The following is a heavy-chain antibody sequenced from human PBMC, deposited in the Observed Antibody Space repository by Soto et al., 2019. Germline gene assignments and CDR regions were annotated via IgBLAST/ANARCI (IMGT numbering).Heavy chain of an antibody. CDR2: ISAYNGNT. CDR1: GYTFTSYG. Sequence: QVRLVQSGAEVKKPGASVKVSCKASGYTFTSYGISWVRQAPGQGHEWMGWISAYNGNTNYAQKLQGRVTMTTDTSTSTAYMELRSLRSDDTAVYYCARDKSVTHVYYYMDVWGKGTTVTFSS. D-gene: IGHD4-4*01. CDR3: ARDKSVTHVYYYMDV. J-gene: IGHJ6*03. V-gene: IGHV1-18*01.